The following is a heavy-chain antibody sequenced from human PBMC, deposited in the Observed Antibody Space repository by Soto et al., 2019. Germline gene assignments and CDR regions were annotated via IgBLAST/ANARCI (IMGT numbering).Heavy chain of an antibody. J-gene: IGHJ4*02. CDR2: IYSGGTT. D-gene: IGHD6-19*01. CDR3: ARGAGYSSGWYDY. CDR1: GFTVSSNF. V-gene: IGHV3-53*04. Sequence: EVQLVESGGDLVQPGGSLRLSCAASGFTVSSNFMSWVRQAPGKGLEWVSVIYSGGTTYYADSVKGRFTISRHNSKNTLYLQMNSLRPEDRAVYYCARGAGYSSGWYDYWGQGTLVTVPS.